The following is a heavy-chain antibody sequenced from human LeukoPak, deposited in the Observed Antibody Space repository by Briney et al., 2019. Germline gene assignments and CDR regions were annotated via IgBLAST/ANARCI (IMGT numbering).Heavy chain of an antibody. CDR2: IYYSGST. CDR3: ARIAVIVASTGAFDI. V-gene: IGHV4-39*01. J-gene: IGHJ3*02. D-gene: IGHD3-22*01. Sequence: SETLSLTCTVSGGSISSGDYYWSWIRQPPGKGLEWIGSIYYSGSTYYNPSLKSRVTISVDTSKNQFSLKLSSVTAADTAVYYCARIAVIVASTGAFDIWGQGTMVTVSS. CDR1: GGSISSGDYY.